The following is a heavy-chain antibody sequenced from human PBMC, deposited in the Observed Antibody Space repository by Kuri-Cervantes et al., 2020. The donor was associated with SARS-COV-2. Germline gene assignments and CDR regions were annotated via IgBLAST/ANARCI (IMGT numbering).Heavy chain of an antibody. CDR1: GGSISSGSYY. Sequence: SCTGSGGSISSGSYYWTWIRQPAGKGLEWIGRLYTSGSTNYNPSLKRRVTISADTSKNQFSLNLSSVTAADTAVYYCARGIAVAGAKYFDYWGQGTLVTVSS. J-gene: IGHJ4*02. CDR2: LYTSGST. D-gene: IGHD6-19*01. V-gene: IGHV4-61*02. CDR3: ARGIAVAGAKYFDY.